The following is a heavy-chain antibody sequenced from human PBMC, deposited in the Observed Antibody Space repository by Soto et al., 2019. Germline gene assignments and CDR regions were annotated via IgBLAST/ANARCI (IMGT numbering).Heavy chain of an antibody. J-gene: IGHJ6*03. V-gene: IGHV4-34*01. CDR1: GGSLSDYF. CDR2: INHLGSI. CDR3: ARGGISHWAYFYYMDV. Sequence: SETLSLTCVVSGGSLSDYFWSWIRQPPGMALEWIGEINHLGSINYNPSLKSRVTMSVDTSKNQFSLTLNSVTAADTAAYYCARGGISHWAYFYYMDVWDRGTTVT. D-gene: IGHD2-21*01.